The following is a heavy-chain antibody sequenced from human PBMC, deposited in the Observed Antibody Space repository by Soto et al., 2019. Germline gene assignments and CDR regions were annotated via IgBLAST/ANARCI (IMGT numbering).Heavy chain of an antibody. J-gene: IGHJ4*02. CDR2: IIPTIGTT. V-gene: IGHV1-69*12. CDR3: ARDLGSGSDPGDY. D-gene: IGHD5-12*01. CDR1: GDTFTIFA. Sequence: QVQLVQSGAEVKKPGSSVKVSCKASGDTFTIFAISWVRQAPGQGLEWMGGIIPTIGTTNYAQRFQGRITITGDESTGTAYMEWSSLKSEDTAVYYCARDLGSGSDPGDYWGQGTLVTVSS.